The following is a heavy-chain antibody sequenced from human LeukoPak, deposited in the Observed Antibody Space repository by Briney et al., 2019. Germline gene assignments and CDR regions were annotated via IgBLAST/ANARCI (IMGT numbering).Heavy chain of an antibody. J-gene: IGHJ4*02. Sequence: GRSLRLSCTASGFTFGDYAMSWVRQAPGKGVEWVGFIRSKAYGGTTEYAASVKGRFTISRDDSKSIAYLQMNSLKTEDTAVYYCTRDPIAVAGQNWGQGTLVTVSS. CDR1: GFTFGDYA. V-gene: IGHV3-49*04. CDR3: TRDPIAVAGQN. D-gene: IGHD6-19*01. CDR2: IRSKAYGGTT.